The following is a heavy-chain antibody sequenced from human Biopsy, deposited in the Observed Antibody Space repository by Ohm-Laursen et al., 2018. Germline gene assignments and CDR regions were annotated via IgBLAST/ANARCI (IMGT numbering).Heavy chain of an antibody. Sequence: SLRLSCSASGFDFSDYSMSWVRQAPGKGLEWVAFIFYDGSNTYYADSVKGRFTISRDNSRDTLYLQMSSLRAEDTAVYYCAKDRYNYTPIGGFSMDVWGQGTTVTVSS. CDR2: IFYDGSNT. V-gene: IGHV3-30*18. CDR1: GFDFSDYS. D-gene: IGHD5-18*01. CDR3: AKDRYNYTPIGGFSMDV. J-gene: IGHJ6*02.